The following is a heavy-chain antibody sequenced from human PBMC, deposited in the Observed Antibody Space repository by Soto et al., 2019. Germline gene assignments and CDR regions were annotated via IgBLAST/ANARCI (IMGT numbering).Heavy chain of an antibody. CDR3: ARPSLRRAVNSYDYPNNYFAS. D-gene: IGHD5-12*01. J-gene: IGHJ4*02. Sequence: QVQLVQSGAEVKEPGASVKVSCKASGYSYTSNGVAWLRQAPGQGLEWMGWISGYSGNTLYAHKVQERVTFTTEKSTTTEYMELRSLRSDETAVYYCARPSLRRAVNSYDYPNNYFASWGQGTLVPVSS. CDR2: ISGYSGNT. CDR1: GYSYTSNG. V-gene: IGHV1-18*01.